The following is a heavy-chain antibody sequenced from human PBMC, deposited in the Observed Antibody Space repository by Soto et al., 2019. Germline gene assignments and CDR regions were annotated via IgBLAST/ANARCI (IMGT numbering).Heavy chain of an antibody. D-gene: IGHD3-10*01. Sequence: GGSLRLSCAASGFTSSNAWMSCVRQAPGKGLEWVGRIKSKTDGGTTDYAAPVKGRFTISRDDSKNTLYLQMNSLKTEDKAVYYCTTDYADRYYVSGNYGKDAGGLGTT. V-gene: IGHV3-15*01. CDR1: GFTSSNAW. CDR3: TTDYADRYYVSGNYGKDA. CDR2: IKSKTDGGTT. J-gene: IGHJ6*02.